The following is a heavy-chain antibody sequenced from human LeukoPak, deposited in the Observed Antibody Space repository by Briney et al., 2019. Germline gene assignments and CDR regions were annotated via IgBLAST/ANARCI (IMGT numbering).Heavy chain of an antibody. J-gene: IGHJ4*02. Sequence: SETLSLTCTVSGYSISSGYYWGWIRQPPGKGLEWIGSIYHSGSTYYNPSLKSRVTISVDTSKNQFSLKLSSVTAADTAVYYCARGWELLAFDYWGQGTLVTVSS. CDR3: ARGWELLAFDY. V-gene: IGHV4-38-2*02. D-gene: IGHD1-26*01. CDR2: IYHSGST. CDR1: GYSISSGYY.